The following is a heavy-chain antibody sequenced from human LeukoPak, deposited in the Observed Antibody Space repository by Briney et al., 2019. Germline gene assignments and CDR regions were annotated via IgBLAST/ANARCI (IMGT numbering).Heavy chain of an antibody. Sequence: GGSLRLSCAASGFTFSSYAMSWVRQAPGKGLEWVSAISGSGGSTYYADSVKGRFTISRDNAKNSLYLQMNSLRAEDTAVYYCAKDLGRRYDYVWGSYRPPLDYWGQGTLVTVSS. CDR1: GFTFSSYA. J-gene: IGHJ4*02. CDR2: ISGSGGST. CDR3: AKDLGRRYDYVWGSYRPPLDY. D-gene: IGHD3-16*02. V-gene: IGHV3-23*01.